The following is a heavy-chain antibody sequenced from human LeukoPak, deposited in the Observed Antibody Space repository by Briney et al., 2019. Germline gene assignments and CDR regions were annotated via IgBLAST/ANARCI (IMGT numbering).Heavy chain of an antibody. Sequence: PGGSVTLSCADSRFTFSDYYISWIRQAPGKDLKNITYISSSSSTIYYADSVKGRFTISRDNAKNSLYLQMNSLRAEDTAVYYCARDGDMVSYYYYGMDVWGQGTTVTVSS. D-gene: IGHD3-10*01. V-gene: IGHV3-11*01. J-gene: IGHJ6*02. CDR1: RFTFSDYY. CDR3: ARDGDMVSYYYYGMDV. CDR2: ISSSSSTI.